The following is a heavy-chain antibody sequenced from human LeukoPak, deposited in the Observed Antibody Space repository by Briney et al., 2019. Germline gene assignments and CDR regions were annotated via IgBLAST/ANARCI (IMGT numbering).Heavy chain of an antibody. CDR1: GGSISSGDYY. J-gene: IGHJ4*02. CDR3: AASPVYYYDSSGYYY. CDR2: IYYSGST. Sequence: PSQTLSLTCTDSGGSISSGDYYWSWIRQPPGKGLEWIGYIYYSGSTYYNPSLKSRVTISVDTSKNQFSLKLSSVTAADTAVYYCAASPVYYYDSSGYYYWGQGTLVTVSS. D-gene: IGHD3-22*01. V-gene: IGHV4-30-4*01.